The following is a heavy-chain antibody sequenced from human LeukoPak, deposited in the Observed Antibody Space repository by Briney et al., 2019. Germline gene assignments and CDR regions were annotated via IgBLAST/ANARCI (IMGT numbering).Heavy chain of an antibody. CDR2: ISWDGGST. J-gene: IGHJ4*02. D-gene: IGHD6-19*01. V-gene: IGHV3-43*01. Sequence: GGSLRLSCAASGFTFDDYTMHWVRQAPGKGLEWVSLISWDGGSTYYADSVKGRFTISRDNSKNSLYLQMNSLRTEDTALYYCAKGQWLAQDPVDYWGQGTLVTVSS. CDR3: AKGQWLAQDPVDY. CDR1: GFTFDDYT.